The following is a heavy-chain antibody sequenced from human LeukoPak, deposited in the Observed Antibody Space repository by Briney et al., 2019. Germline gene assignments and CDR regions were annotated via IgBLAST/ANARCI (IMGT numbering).Heavy chain of an antibody. CDR2: ISSSSSTI. CDR3: ARDVLDAFDYYDSSGYPGTDY. CDR1: GFTFSSYG. Sequence: GGSLRLSCAASGFTFSSYGMTWVRQAPGKGLEWVSYISSSSSTIYYADSVKGRFTISRDNAKNSLYLQMNSLRAEDTAVYYCARDVLDAFDYYDSSGYPGTDYWGQGTLVTVSS. V-gene: IGHV3-48*04. J-gene: IGHJ4*02. D-gene: IGHD3-22*01.